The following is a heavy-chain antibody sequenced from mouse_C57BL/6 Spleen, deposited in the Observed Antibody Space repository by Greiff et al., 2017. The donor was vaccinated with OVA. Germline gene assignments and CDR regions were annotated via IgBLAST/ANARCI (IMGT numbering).Heavy chain of an antibody. D-gene: IGHD2-3*01. J-gene: IGHJ4*01. CDR1: GFTFTTYS. CDR3: EREGDGYYFEDYYAMDD. Sequence: EVQRVESGGGLVQPKGSLKLSCAASGFTFTTYSMHWVRQPPGKGLEWVARIRSKSSNYATYYADSVKDRFTISRDDSQSMLYLQMNNMKTEDTAMYYCEREGDGYYFEDYYAMDDWGQGTSVTVSS. CDR2: IRSKSSNYAT. V-gene: IGHV10-3*01.